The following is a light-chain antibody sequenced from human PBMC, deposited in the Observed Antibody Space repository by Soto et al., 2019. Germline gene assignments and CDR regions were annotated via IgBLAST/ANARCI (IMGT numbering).Light chain of an antibody. CDR2: VGTGGIVG. CDR3: GADHGSGSNFVEGVV. Sequence: QPVLTQPPSASASLGASVTLTCTLSSGYSSYKVDWYQQRPGKGPRFVMRVGTGGIVGSKGDGIPDRFSVLGSGLNRYLTIKNIQEEDESDYHCGADHGSGSNFVEGVVFGGGTKLTVL. V-gene: IGLV9-49*01. CDR1: SGYSSYK. J-gene: IGLJ2*01.